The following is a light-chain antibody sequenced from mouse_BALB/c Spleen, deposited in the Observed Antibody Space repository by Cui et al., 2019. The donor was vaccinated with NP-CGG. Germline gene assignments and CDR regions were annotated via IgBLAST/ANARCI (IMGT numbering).Light chain of an antibody. J-gene: IGLJ1*01. CDR2: GTN. CDR3: ALWYSNHWV. V-gene: IGLV1*01. Sequence: QAVVTQESALTTSPGETVTLTCRSSTGAVATSNYANWVQEKPDHLFTGLIGGTNNRTPGVPARFSGSLIGDNAALTITGAQTEDEAIYFCALWYSNHWVFGGGTKVTVL. CDR1: TGAVATSNY.